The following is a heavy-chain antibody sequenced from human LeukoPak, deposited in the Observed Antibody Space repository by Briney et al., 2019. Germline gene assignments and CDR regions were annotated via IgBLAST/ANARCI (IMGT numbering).Heavy chain of an antibody. V-gene: IGHV3-21*01. CDR2: ISSSSSDI. D-gene: IGHD2-15*01. J-gene: IGHJ6*02. CDR3: ARDSPYCSGGSCYSGALYYYGMDV. CDR1: GFTFSSYS. Sequence: GGSLSLSCAASGFTFSSYSMNWVRQAPGKGLEWVSSISSSSSDIYYAGSAKGRFTISRDNAKNSLYLQMNSLRAEDTAVYYCARDSPYCSGGSCYSGALYYYGMDVWGQGTTVTVSS.